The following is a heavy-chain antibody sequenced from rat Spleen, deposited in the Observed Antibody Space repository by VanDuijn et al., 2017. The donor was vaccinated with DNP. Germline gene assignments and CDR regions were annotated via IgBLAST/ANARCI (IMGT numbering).Heavy chain of an antibody. D-gene: IGHD1-1*01. Sequence: EVQVVESGGGLVQPGRSLKLSCVASGITFTNYGMAWVRQAPTKGLEWVATISYDGGSTDYGDSVKGRFTISRDNAKSVLYLQLDSLRSEDTATYYCARHTTTVVTGAMDAWGQGTSVTVSS. J-gene: IGHJ4*01. CDR3: ARHTTTVVTGAMDA. CDR1: GITFTNYG. CDR2: ISYDGGST. V-gene: IGHV5-29*01.